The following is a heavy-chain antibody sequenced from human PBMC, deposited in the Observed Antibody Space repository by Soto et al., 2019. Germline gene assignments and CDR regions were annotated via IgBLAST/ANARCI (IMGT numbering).Heavy chain of an antibody. V-gene: IGHV4-59*01. CDR2: LYNTGST. Sequence: SETLSLTCTVSGGSISRYYWSWSRQSPGKGLEWIGYLYNTGSTIYNPSLKSRVTISVDTSKNQFSLKMNSVTAADTAVYYCARDLWGYCRADCSPLHVSGHGPTVTVS. CDR3: ARDLWGYCRADCSPLHV. CDR1: GGSISRYY. J-gene: IGHJ6*02. D-gene: IGHD2-21*02.